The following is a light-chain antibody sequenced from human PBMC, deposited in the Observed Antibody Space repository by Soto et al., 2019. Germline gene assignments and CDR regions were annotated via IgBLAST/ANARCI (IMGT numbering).Light chain of an antibody. CDR2: SAS. V-gene: IGKV4-1*01. Sequence: DIVMTQSPDSLAVSLGERATINCKSSQSVLYTSNNKNYLAWFQQKPGQPPNLLIHSASTRESGVPDRFSGSGSGTEFTLTISSLQAEDVAVYYCQQYHSLPWTFGQGTKAEIK. CDR1: QSVLYTSNNKNY. J-gene: IGKJ1*01. CDR3: QQYHSLPWT.